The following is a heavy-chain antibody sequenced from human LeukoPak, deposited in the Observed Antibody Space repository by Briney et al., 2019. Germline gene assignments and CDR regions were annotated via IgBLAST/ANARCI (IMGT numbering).Heavy chain of an antibody. CDR1: GGSISSKNYY. CDR2: IYYSGST. Sequence: SETLSLTCTVSGGSISSKNYYWGWIRQPPGKGLEWIVSIYYSGSTYYNASLKSRVTISVDTSKNQFSLKLSSVPAAHTAVYFCARESISLVRGARHIWFDLWGQGTLVTVSS. V-gene: IGHV4-39*07. J-gene: IGHJ5*02. D-gene: IGHD3-10*01. CDR3: ARESISLVRGARHIWFDL.